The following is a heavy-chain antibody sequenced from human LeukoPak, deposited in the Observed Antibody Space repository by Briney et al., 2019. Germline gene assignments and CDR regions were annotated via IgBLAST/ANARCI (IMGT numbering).Heavy chain of an antibody. D-gene: IGHD6-13*01. CDR3: ASGIAAVGGAFDI. CDR2: INHSGST. CDR1: GGSFSGYY. Sequence: SETLSLTCAVYGGSFSGYYWSWIRQPPGKGLEWIGKINHSGSTNYNPSLKSRVTISVDTSKNQFSLKLSSVTAADTAVYYCASGIAAVGGAFDIWGQGTMVTVSS. J-gene: IGHJ3*02. V-gene: IGHV4-34*01.